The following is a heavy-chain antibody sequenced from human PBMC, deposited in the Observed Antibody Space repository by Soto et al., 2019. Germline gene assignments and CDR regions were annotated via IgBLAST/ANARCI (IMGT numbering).Heavy chain of an antibody. CDR3: ARVGRGGSSGYKTTFNWFDP. J-gene: IGHJ5*02. D-gene: IGHD6-13*01. CDR1: GFTVSSNY. CDR2: IYSGGST. V-gene: IGHV3-66*01. Sequence: GGSLRLSCAASGFTVSSNYMSWVRQAPGKGLEWVSVIYSGGSTYYADSVKGRFTISRDNSKNTLYLQMNSLRAEDTAVYYCARVGRGGSSGYKTTFNWFDPWGQGTLVTVSS.